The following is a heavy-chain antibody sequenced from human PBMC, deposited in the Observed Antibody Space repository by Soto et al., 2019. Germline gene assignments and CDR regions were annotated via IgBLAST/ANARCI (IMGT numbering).Heavy chain of an antibody. CDR2: INWNSGSI. Sequence: GGSLRLSCAASGFTFDDYAMHWVRQVPGKGLEWVSGINWNSGSIGYADSVKGRFAISRDNAKNSLHLQMNSLRAEDTAFYYCVKDESINWYSGHFRHWGQGTLV. J-gene: IGHJ1*01. CDR1: GFTFDDYA. D-gene: IGHD6-13*01. CDR3: VKDESINWYSGHFRH. V-gene: IGHV3-9*01.